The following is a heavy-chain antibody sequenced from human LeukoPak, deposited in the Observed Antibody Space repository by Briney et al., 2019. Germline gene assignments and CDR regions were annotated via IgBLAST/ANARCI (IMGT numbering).Heavy chain of an antibody. CDR1: GFIFSDSY. Sequence: GGSLRLSCAASGFIFSDSYMSWIRQAPGKGLEWLSYMSSTGRTIYYADSVKGRFTISRDNAKNLLYLQMNSLRAEDTAVYYCARDSPYPVTTEADYFDYWGQGTLVTVSS. CDR2: MSSTGRTI. V-gene: IGHV3-11*01. D-gene: IGHD4-17*01. J-gene: IGHJ4*02. CDR3: ARDSPYPVTTEADYFDY.